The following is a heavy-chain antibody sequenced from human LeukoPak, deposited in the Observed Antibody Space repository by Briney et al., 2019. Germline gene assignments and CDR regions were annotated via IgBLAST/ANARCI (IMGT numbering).Heavy chain of an antibody. Sequence: PGGSLRLSCAASGFTFDDYAMHWVRQAPGKGLVWVSRINTDGSSTSYADSVKGRFTISRDNAKNTLYLQMNSLRAEDTAVYYCAREGYSGSYDYWGQGTLVTVSS. CDR3: AREGYSGSYDY. CDR1: GFTFDDYA. CDR2: INTDGSST. D-gene: IGHD1-26*01. V-gene: IGHV3-74*01. J-gene: IGHJ4*02.